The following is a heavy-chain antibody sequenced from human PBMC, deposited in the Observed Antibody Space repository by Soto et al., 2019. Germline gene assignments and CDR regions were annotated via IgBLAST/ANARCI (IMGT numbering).Heavy chain of an antibody. J-gene: IGHJ4*02. CDR2: INVGNGNT. CDR1: GYTFTSYA. CDR3: ARGPSSSWYGLDY. V-gene: IGHV1-3*01. Sequence: ASVKVSCKASGYTFTSYAMHWVRQAPGQRLEWMGWINVGNGNTKYSQKFQGRVTITRDTSASTAYMELSSLRSEDTAVYYCARGPSSSWYGLDYWGQGTLVTVSS. D-gene: IGHD6-13*01.